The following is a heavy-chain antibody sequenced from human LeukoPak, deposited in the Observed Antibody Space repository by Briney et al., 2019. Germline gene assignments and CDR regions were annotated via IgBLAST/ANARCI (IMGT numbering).Heavy chain of an antibody. J-gene: IGHJ4*02. CDR2: IKPDGTTK. CDR3: ARSIPYGTAWYGRSDY. D-gene: IGHD2-21*01. Sequence: GGSLRLSCAASGFPFRSYSMTWVRQAPGKGLEWVANIKPDGTTKFYVDSVKGRFTISRDNALNSLYLQMNCLRAEDTAIYYCARSIPYGTAWYGRSDYWGQGTLVTVSS. V-gene: IGHV3-7*03. CDR1: GFPFRSYS.